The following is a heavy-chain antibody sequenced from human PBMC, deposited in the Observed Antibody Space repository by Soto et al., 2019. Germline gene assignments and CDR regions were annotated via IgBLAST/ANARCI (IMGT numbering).Heavy chain of an antibody. CDR1: GGTFSSYA. CDR2: IIPIFGTA. CDR3: ARSRYYYDSSGYYLGDY. Sequence: SVKVSCKASGGTFSSYAISWVRQAPGQGLEWMGGIIPIFGTANYAQKFQGRVTITADESTSTAYMELRSLRSDDTAVYYCARSRYYYDSSGYYLGDYWDQGTLVTVSS. J-gene: IGHJ4*02. V-gene: IGHV1-69*13. D-gene: IGHD3-22*01.